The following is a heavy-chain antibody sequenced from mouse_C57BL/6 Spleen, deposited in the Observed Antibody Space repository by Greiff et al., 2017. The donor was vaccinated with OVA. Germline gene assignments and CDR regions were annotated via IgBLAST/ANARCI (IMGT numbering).Heavy chain of an antibody. V-gene: IGHV1-50*01. D-gene: IGHD4-1*01. CDR1: GYTFTSYW. CDR2: IDPSDSYT. CDR3: ARKSNWDVDYYAMDY. Sequence: VQLQQPGAELVKPGASVKLSCKASGYTFTSYWMQWVKQRPGQGLEWIGEIDPSDSYTNYNQQFKGKATLTVDTSSSTAYMQLSSLTSEDSAVYYCARKSNWDVDYYAMDYWGQGTSVTVSS. J-gene: IGHJ4*01.